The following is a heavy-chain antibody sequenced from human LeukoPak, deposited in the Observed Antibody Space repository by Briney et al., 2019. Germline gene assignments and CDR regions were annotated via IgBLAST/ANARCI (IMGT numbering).Heavy chain of an antibody. CDR1: GGSFSGYY. CDR2: INHSGST. Sequence: SETLSLTCAVYGGSFSGYYWSWIRQPPGKGLEWIGEINHSGSTNYNPSLKSRVTISVDTSKNQFSLKLSSVTAADTAVYYCASTYYYDSSGYYEERFDYWGQGTLVTVSS. D-gene: IGHD3-22*01. CDR3: ASTYYYDSSGYYEERFDY. V-gene: IGHV4-34*01. J-gene: IGHJ4*02.